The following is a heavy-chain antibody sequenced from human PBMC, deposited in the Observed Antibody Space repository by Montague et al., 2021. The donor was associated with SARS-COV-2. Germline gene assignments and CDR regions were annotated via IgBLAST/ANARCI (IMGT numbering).Heavy chain of an antibody. CDR1: GFTFDDYA. D-gene: IGHD1-26*01. J-gene: IGHJ6*02. V-gene: IGHV3-43D*03. Sequence: SLRLSCAASGFTFDDYAMHWVRQAPGKGLEWVSLISWDGGSTYYADSVKGRFTISRDNSKNSLYLQMNSLRAEDTALYYCAKDIELLRWGDYGLDAWGQGTPVTVSS. CDR2: ISWDGGST. CDR3: AKDIELLRWGDYGLDA.